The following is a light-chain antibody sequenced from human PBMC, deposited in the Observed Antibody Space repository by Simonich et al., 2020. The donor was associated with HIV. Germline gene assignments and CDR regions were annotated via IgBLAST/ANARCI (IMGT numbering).Light chain of an antibody. V-gene: IGKV1-NL1*01. CDR1: QGIINS. CDR2: AAS. CDR3: QQYYTYPRT. J-gene: IGKJ1*01. Sequence: DIQMTQSPSSLSASVGDRVTITCRARQGIINSLAWYQQKPGKAPKLLLYAASTLQSGVPSRFSGSGSCTDFTLTISCLQSEDFATYYCQQYYTYPRTFGQGTKVEIK.